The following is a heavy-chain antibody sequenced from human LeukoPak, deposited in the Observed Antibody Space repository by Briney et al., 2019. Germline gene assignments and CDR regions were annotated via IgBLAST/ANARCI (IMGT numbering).Heavy chain of an antibody. CDR3: ARALVAPYYFDY. CDR1: GFTFSRYW. V-gene: IGHV3-7*02. Sequence: GGSLRLSCAASGFTFSRYWMSWVRQAPGKGLEWVANIKQDGSEKKFVDSVEGRFTISRDNAKNTLYLQMNSLRAEDTAVYYCARALVAPYYFDYWGQGALVTVSS. CDR2: IKQDGSEK. J-gene: IGHJ4*02. D-gene: IGHD2-15*01.